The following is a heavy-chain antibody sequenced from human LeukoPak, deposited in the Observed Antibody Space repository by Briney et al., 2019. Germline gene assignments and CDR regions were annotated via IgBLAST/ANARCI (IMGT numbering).Heavy chain of an antibody. J-gene: IGHJ4*02. V-gene: IGHV1-2*02. CDR3: ARARWGDEFDY. CDR1: GYTFTTYG. CDR2: INPNSGGT. D-gene: IGHD3-10*01. Sequence: ASVKVSCKASGYTFTTYGISWVRQAPGQGLEWMGWINPNSGGTNYAQKFQGRVTMTRDTSISTAYMELNSLRAEDTAVYYCARARWGDEFDYWGQGTLVTVSS.